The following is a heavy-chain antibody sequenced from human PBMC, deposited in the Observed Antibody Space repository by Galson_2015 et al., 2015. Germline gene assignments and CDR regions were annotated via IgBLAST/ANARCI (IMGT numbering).Heavy chain of an antibody. V-gene: IGHV3-13*01. CDR3: ARELLQLYYYYGMDV. CDR1: GFTFSSYD. Sequence: SLRLSCAASGFTFSSYDMHWVRHAPGKGLEWVSAIGTAGDTYYPDSVKGRFTISRDNSKNTLYLQMNSLRAEDTAVYYCARELLQLYYYYGMDVWGQGTTVTVSS. J-gene: IGHJ6*02. CDR2: IGTAGDT. D-gene: IGHD1-26*01.